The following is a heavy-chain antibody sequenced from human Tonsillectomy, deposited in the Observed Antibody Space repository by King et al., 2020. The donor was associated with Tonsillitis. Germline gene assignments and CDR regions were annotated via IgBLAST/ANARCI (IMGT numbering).Heavy chain of an antibody. CDR3: ARPVSSGYYGV. V-gene: IGHV1-18*04. J-gene: IGHJ4*02. D-gene: IGHD3-22*01. Sequence: VQLVESGAEVKKPGASVKVSCTASGYAFTSYGISWVRQAPGQGLEWMGWISVYNGDTNYAQKFQGRVTLTTDTSTSTAYMELRSLRSDDTAVYYCARPVSSGYYGVWGQGTLVTVSS. CDR1: GYAFTSYG. CDR2: ISVYNGDT.